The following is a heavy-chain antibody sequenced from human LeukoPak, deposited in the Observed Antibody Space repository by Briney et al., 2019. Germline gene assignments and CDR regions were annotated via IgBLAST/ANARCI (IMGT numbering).Heavy chain of an antibody. CDR1: GFTFSDFY. J-gene: IGHJ4*02. D-gene: IGHD3-22*01. CDR2: ISNRGSTI. Sequence: GGSLRLSCAASGFTFSDFYMTWIRQAPGKGLEWVSYISNRGSTIHYADSVRGRFTISRDNAKKSLYLQMNSLRAEDTAVYYCARSADRSGYFREITLYYFDYWGQGTLVTVSS. V-gene: IGHV3-11*01. CDR3: ARSADRSGYFREITLYYFDY.